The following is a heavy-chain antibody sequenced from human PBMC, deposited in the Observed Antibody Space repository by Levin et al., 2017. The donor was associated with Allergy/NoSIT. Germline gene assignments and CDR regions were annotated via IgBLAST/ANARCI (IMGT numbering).Heavy chain of an antibody. Sequence: GASVKVSCKVAGYTLSELSMHWVRQAPGKGLEWMGGFDPEDGEAIYAQEFQGRDTMTEDTSTDTAYMELSSLRSQDTAVYYCATLYASLIVGATANYFDYWGQGTLVTVSS. V-gene: IGHV1-24*01. CDR3: ATLYASLIVGATANYFDY. CDR2: FDPEDGEA. D-gene: IGHD1-26*01. CDR1: GYTLSELS. J-gene: IGHJ4*02.